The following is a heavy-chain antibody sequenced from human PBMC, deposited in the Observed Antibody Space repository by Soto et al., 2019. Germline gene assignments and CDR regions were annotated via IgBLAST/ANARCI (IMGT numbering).Heavy chain of an antibody. V-gene: IGHV4-34*01. J-gene: IGHJ6*02. CDR3: ARGTSGIAAAGYYYYGMDV. Sequence: QVQLQQWGAGLLKPSETLSLTCAVYGGSFSGYYWSWIRQPPGKGLEWIGEINNSGSTNYNPSLPSRVTIAVDTAMYQFSRKLSEVTAADTAVDYCARGTSGIAAAGYYYYGMDVWGQGTTVIFSS. D-gene: IGHD6-13*01. CDR2: INNSGST. CDR1: GGSFSGYY.